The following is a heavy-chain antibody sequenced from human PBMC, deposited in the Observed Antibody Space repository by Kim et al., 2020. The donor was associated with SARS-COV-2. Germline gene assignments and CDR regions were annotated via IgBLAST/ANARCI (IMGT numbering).Heavy chain of an antibody. Sequence: SETLSLTCTVSGGSISSGGYYWSWIRQHPGKGLEWIGYIYYSGSTYYNPSLKSRVTISVDTSKNQFSLKLSSVTAADTAVYYCARGRRITMVRGVIAPFDYWGQGTLVTVSS. J-gene: IGHJ4*02. CDR3: ARGRRITMVRGVIAPFDY. CDR1: GGSISSGGYY. D-gene: IGHD3-10*01. CDR2: IYYSGST. V-gene: IGHV4-31*03.